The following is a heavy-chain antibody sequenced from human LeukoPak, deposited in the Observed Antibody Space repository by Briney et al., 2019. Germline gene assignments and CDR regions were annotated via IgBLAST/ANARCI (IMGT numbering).Heavy chain of an antibody. CDR1: GDPISTSSDY. D-gene: IGHD5-12*01. J-gene: IGHJ4*02. Sequence: PSETLSLTCTVSGDPISTSSDYKWTWIRRPPRKGLEWIGYIYYSGSTNYNPSLQSRVTISVDTSNNQFSLKLTSVTAADTAVYYCAREYSAFDYWGQGTLVTVSS. CDR3: AREYSAFDY. CDR2: IYYSGST. V-gene: IGHV4-61*08.